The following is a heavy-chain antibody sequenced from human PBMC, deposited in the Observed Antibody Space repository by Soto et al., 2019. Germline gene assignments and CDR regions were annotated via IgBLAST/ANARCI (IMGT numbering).Heavy chain of an antibody. CDR3: AGVMATIGTNAFDI. CDR1: GGSISSGDYY. D-gene: IGHD2-21*01. J-gene: IGHJ3*02. Sequence: PSETLSLTCTVSGGSISSGDYYWSWIRQPPGKGLEWIGYIYYSGSTYYNPSLKSRVTISVDTSKNQFSLKLSSVTAADTAVYYCAGVMATIGTNAFDIWGQGTMVTVSS. V-gene: IGHV4-30-4*01. CDR2: IYYSGST.